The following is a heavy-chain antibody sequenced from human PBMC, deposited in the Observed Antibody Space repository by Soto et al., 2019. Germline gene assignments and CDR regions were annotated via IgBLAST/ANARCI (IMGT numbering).Heavy chain of an antibody. CDR2: MYWDDDK. CDR1: GFSLSTSGVG. V-gene: IGHV2-5*02. CDR3: AHTGGALFDY. Sequence: QITLKESGPTLVKPTQTLTLTCTFSGFSLSTSGVGVGWIRQPPGKALEWLALMYWDDDKRYSPSLKSRLTITKDTSKNQVVLKMTNMDPVDTATYYCAHTGGALFDYWGQGTLVTVSS. J-gene: IGHJ4*02.